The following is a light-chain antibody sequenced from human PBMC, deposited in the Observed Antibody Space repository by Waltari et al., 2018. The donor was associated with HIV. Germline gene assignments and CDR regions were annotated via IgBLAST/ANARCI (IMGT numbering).Light chain of an antibody. V-gene: IGKV1-5*03. Sequence: DIQMTQSPSTLSASVGDRVTITCRVSQGLSDWLAWYQQRPGKAPKLLIYKTSRLESGVPSRFSGSRSGSEFALTISSLQPDDFATYYCQHYHLFSWTFGQGTKV. CDR1: QGLSDW. J-gene: IGKJ1*01. CDR2: KTS. CDR3: QHYHLFSWT.